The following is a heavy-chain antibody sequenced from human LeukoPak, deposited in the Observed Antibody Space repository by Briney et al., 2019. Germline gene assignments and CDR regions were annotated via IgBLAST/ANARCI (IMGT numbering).Heavy chain of an antibody. CDR2: IKQDGSEK. CDR1: GFTFSSYW. J-gene: IGHJ4*02. Sequence: GGSLRLSCAASGFTFSSYWMSWVRQAPGKGLEWVANIKQDGSEKYYVDSVKGRFTISRDNDKNSLFLQMTSLRAEDTAVYYCARVGGRYSPLGYWGQGSLVTVSS. D-gene: IGHD3-16*02. CDR3: ARVGGRYSPLGY. V-gene: IGHV3-7*01.